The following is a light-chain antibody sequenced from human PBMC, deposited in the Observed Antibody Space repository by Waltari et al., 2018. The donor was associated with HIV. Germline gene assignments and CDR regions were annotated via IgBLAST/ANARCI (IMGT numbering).Light chain of an antibody. CDR2: GKK. CDR3: NSWDTNPEGVV. V-gene: IGLV3-19*01. J-gene: IGLJ3*02. CDR1: SLRNYY. Sequence: SELTQDPAVSVALGQTVRITCQGDSLRNYYATWYQQKPGQAPVLVIYGKKNRPPGIPDRFSGSSSGNTASLTITATQADDEADYYCNSWDTNPEGVVFGGGTKLTVL.